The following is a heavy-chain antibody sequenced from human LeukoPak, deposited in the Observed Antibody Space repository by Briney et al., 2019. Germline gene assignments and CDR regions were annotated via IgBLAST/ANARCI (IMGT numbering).Heavy chain of an antibody. J-gene: IGHJ5*02. D-gene: IGHD5-12*01. CDR3: ARDRHGGDRYRVDP. CDR2: IYSGGST. Sequence: GALRLSCAASGFTVSSNYMSWVRQAPGKGLVWVSVIYSGGSTYYADSVKGRFTISRDNSKNTLYLQMNSLGAEDTAVYYCARDRHGGDRYRVDPWGQGTLVTVSS. CDR1: GFTVSSNY. V-gene: IGHV3-53*01.